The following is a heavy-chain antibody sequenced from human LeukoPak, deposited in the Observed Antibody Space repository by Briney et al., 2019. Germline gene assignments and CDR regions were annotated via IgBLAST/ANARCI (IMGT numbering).Heavy chain of an antibody. Sequence: PGGSLRLSCAASGFTVGSNYLTWVRQAPGKGLEWVSVIYSGGNTYYADSVKGRFTISRDNSKNTLYLQMNSLRAEDTALYYCAKDKLGAGSYYYDSSGTGYFDYWGQGTLVTVSS. CDR2: IYSGGNT. V-gene: IGHV3-53*05. D-gene: IGHD3-22*01. CDR1: GFTVGSNY. CDR3: AKDKLGAGSYYYDSSGTGYFDY. J-gene: IGHJ4*02.